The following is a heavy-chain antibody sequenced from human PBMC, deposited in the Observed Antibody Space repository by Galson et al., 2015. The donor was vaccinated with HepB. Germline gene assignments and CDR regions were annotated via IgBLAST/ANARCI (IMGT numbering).Heavy chain of an antibody. Sequence: SLRLSCAASGFTFSSYSLNWVRQAPGKGLEWVSSISSTSHYIYYADSVKGRFTISRDNAKNSLYLQMNSLRAEDTAVYYCGRSPDIAVATYYFASWGQGTLVTVSS. J-gene: IGHJ4*02. CDR1: GFTFSSYS. CDR3: GRSPDIAVATYYFAS. D-gene: IGHD6-19*01. CDR2: ISSTSHYI. V-gene: IGHV3-21*01.